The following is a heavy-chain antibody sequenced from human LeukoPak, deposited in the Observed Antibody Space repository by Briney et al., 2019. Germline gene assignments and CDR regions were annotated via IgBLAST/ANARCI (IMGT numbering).Heavy chain of an antibody. CDR3: ARDGGDILTGDYFDY. Sequence: SETLSLTYAVSGGSISSGGYSWSWIRQPPGEGLEWIGYIYHSGSTYYNPSLKSRVTISVDRSKNQFSLKLSSVTAADTAVYYCARDGGDILTGDYFDYWGQGTLVTVSS. V-gene: IGHV4-30-2*01. CDR2: IYHSGST. CDR1: GGSISSGGYS. J-gene: IGHJ4*02. D-gene: IGHD3-9*01.